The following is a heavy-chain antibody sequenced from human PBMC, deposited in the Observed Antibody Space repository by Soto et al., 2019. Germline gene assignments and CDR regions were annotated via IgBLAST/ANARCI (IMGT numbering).Heavy chain of an antibody. J-gene: IGHJ4*02. V-gene: IGHV3-9*01. CDR1: GFTFDDYA. CDR2: ISWNRGSI. CDR3: ALESLAAAIDY. Sequence: EVQLVESGGGLVQPGRSLRLSCAASGFTFDDYAMHWVRQAPGKGLEWVSGISWNRGSIGYADSVKGRFTISRDNAKNSLYLQMNSLRAEDTALYYCALESLAAAIDYWGQGTLVTVSS. D-gene: IGHD2-15*01.